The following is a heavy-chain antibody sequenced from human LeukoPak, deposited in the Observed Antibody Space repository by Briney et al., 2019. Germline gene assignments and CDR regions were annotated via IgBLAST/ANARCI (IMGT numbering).Heavy chain of an antibody. J-gene: IGHJ5*02. CDR1: GFIFGDYA. CDR2: IRSKAYGGTT. V-gene: IGHV3-49*04. Sequence: GGSLRLSCTASGFIFGDYAMSWVRQAPGKGLEWVGFIRSKAYGGTTEYAASVKGRFTISRDDSKSIAYLQMNSLKTEDTAVYYCTRYYCSGGSCNRARWFDPWGQGTLVTVSS. CDR3: TRYYCSGGSCNRARWFDP. D-gene: IGHD2-15*01.